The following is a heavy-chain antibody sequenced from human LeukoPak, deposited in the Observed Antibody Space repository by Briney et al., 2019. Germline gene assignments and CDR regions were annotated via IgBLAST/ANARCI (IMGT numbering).Heavy chain of an antibody. CDR2: INHSGST. V-gene: IGHV4-34*01. Sequence: SEILSLTCAVYGGSFSGYYWSWIRQPPGKGLEWIGEINHSGSTNYNPSLKSRVTISVDTSKNQFSLKLSSVTAADTAVYYCARGLIVVVTAIRGNWFDPWGQGTLVTVSS. CDR3: ARGLIVVVTAIRGNWFDP. J-gene: IGHJ5*02. D-gene: IGHD2-21*02. CDR1: GGSFSGYY.